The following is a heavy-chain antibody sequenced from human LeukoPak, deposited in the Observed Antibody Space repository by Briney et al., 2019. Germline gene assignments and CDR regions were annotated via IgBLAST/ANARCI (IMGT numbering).Heavy chain of an antibody. V-gene: IGHV3-53*01. J-gene: IGHJ4*02. CDR1: GFTVCSNY. Sequence: GGSLRLSCAAYGFTVCSNYMSWVRQAPGKGLKWVSVIYSGGSTYYADSVKGRFTISRDNSKNTLYLQMNSLRAEDTAVYYCARSRRQWLDFDYWGQGTLVTVSS. D-gene: IGHD6-19*01. CDR3: ARSRRQWLDFDY. CDR2: IYSGGST.